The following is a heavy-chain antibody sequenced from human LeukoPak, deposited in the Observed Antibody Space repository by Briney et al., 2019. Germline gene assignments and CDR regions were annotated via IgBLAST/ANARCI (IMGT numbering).Heavy chain of an antibody. Sequence: GGSLRLSCAASVFTFSSYGMHWVRQAPGKGLEWVAVISYDGSNKYYADSVKGRFTISRDNSKNTLYLQMNSLRAEDTAVYYCAKDLRVLLWFGELESWGQGTLVTVSS. CDR1: VFTFSSYG. D-gene: IGHD3-10*01. CDR2: ISYDGSNK. J-gene: IGHJ4*02. CDR3: AKDLRVLLWFGELES. V-gene: IGHV3-30*18.